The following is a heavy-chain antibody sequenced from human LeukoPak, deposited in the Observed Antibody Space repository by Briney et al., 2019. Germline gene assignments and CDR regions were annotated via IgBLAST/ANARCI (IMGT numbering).Heavy chain of an antibody. V-gene: IGHV1-2*02. CDR3: ARASLAGYSSGWREYFQH. D-gene: IGHD6-19*01. Sequence: ASVKVSCKASGYTFTVYYMHCVRQAPGQGLEWMGWINPNSGGTNYAQKFQGRVTMTRDTSISRAYMELRRMRSDDTAVFYCARASLAGYSSGWREYFQHWGQGTLVTVSS. CDR1: GYTFTVYY. CDR2: INPNSGGT. J-gene: IGHJ1*01.